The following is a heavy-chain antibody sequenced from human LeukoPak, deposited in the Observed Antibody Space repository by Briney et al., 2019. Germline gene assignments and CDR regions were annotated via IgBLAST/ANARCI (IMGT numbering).Heavy chain of an antibody. CDR3: STKFAY. J-gene: IGHJ4*02. CDR1: GFTFISYS. Sequence: GGSLRLSCAASGFTFISYSMNWVRQAPGKGLEWVSSISSDNDYIDYADSVKGRFTISRDNAKNSLYLQMNSLRAEDTAVYYCSTKFAYWGQGTLVTVSS. V-gene: IGHV3-21*01. CDR2: ISSDNDYI.